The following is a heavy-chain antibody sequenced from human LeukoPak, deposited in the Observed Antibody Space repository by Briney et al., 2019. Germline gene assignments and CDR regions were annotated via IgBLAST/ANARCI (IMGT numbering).Heavy chain of an antibody. J-gene: IGHJ4*02. D-gene: IGHD5-18*01. Sequence: GASVKVSCKASGYIFTSYYLHWVRQAPGQGLEWMGLINPNGDTNYAQKFQGRVTMTRDTSTSTVYMELSSLRSEDTAVYYCARAAGDTYGYRYYSDYWGQGTLVSVSS. CDR2: INPNGDT. CDR1: GYIFTSYY. V-gene: IGHV1-46*01. CDR3: ARAAGDTYGYRYYSDY.